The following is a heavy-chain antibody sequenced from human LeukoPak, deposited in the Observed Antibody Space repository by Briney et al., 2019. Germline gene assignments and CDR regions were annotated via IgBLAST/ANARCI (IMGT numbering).Heavy chain of an antibody. J-gene: IGHJ4*02. Sequence: VGSLRLSCAASGFTFSSYGMHWVRQAPGKGLEWVAVISYDGSNKYYADSVKGRFTISRDNSKNTLYLQMNSLRAEDTAIYYCAKDQSGWSGYATPGYWGQGTLVTVSS. D-gene: IGHD5-12*01. V-gene: IGHV3-30*18. CDR3: AKDQSGWSGYATPGY. CDR2: ISYDGSNK. CDR1: GFTFSSYG.